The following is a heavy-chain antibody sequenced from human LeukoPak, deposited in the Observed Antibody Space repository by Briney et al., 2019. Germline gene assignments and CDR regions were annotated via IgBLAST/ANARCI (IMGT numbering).Heavy chain of an antibody. Sequence: GGSLRLSCAASGFTFSSYEMNWVRQAPGKGLEWVSYISYSGTNIYYADSVKGRFTISRDNAQNSLYLQMSSLRAEDTAVYYCARDRYGDYNDYWGQGTLVTVSS. D-gene: IGHD1-1*01. CDR3: ARDRYGDYNDY. J-gene: IGHJ4*02. CDR2: ISYSGTNI. V-gene: IGHV3-48*03. CDR1: GFTFSSYE.